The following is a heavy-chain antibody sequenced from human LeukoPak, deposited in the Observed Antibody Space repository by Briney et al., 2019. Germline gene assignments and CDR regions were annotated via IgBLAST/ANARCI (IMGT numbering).Heavy chain of an antibody. V-gene: IGHV3-21*04. J-gene: IGHJ6*03. CDR1: GFTFSSYS. CDR3: AKANILTAYSGYYMDV. D-gene: IGHD3-9*01. CDR2: ISSSSSYI. Sequence: GGSLRLSCAASGFTFSSYSMNWVRQAPGKGLEWVSSISSSSSYIYYADSVKGRFTISRDNSKNTLYLQMNSLRAEDAAVYYCAKANILTAYSGYYMDVWGKGATVTVSS.